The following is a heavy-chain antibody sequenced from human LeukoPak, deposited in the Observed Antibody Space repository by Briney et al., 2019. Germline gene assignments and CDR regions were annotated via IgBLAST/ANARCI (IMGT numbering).Heavy chain of an antibody. V-gene: IGHV4-34*01. Sequence: SETLSLTCAVYGGSFSGYYWSWIRQPPGKGLEWIGEINHSGSTNYNPSLKSRVTTSVDTSKNQFSLKLSSVTAADTAVYYCARGTYNWNEINWFDPWGQGTLVTVSS. D-gene: IGHD1-1*01. J-gene: IGHJ5*02. CDR2: INHSGST. CDR1: GGSFSGYY. CDR3: ARGTYNWNEINWFDP.